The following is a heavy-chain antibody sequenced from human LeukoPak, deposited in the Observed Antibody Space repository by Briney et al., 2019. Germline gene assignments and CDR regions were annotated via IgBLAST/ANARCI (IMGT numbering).Heavy chain of an antibody. CDR3: ARDLRGRYNWIGKAFDI. D-gene: IGHD1-20*01. CDR1: GGSISSGYYY. CDR2: IYTSGST. J-gene: IGHJ3*02. Sequence: SETLSLTCTVSGGSISSGYYYWSWIRQPAGKGLEWIGHIYTSGSTNYNPSLKIRVTISVDTSKNQFSLKLSSVTAADTAVYYCARDLRGRYNWIGKAFDIWGQGTMVTVSS. V-gene: IGHV4-61*09.